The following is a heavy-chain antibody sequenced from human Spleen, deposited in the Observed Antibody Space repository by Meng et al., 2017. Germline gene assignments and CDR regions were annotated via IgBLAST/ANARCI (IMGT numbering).Heavy chain of an antibody. Sequence: GESLKISCAASAFSVSRNHMSGVRQVPGKGLEWVSVIYSSGDTYYADSVKGRFTISRDNSKNKLFLHMNSLRVDDTAVYSCAKFDELSWFDPWGQGTLVTVSS. CDR2: IYSSGDT. CDR1: AFSVSRNH. V-gene: IGHV3-53*01. D-gene: IGHD1-1*01. J-gene: IGHJ5*02. CDR3: AKFDELSWFDP.